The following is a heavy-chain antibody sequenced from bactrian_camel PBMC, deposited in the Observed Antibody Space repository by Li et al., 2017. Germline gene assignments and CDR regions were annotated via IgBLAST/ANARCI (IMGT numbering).Heavy chain of an antibody. Sequence: VQLVESGGDLVQPGGSLRLSCAASGFTSSPTSVNWVRQAPGKGLEWLATLTGRTSNTYYADSVKGRFTIARDNTKNTVYLQMLSLKSEDTALYYCAAGPWYTDEYKYWGQGTQVTVS. J-gene: IGHJ4*01. D-gene: IGHD6*01. CDR2: LTGRTSNT. V-gene: IGHV3S40*01. CDR3: AAGPWYTDEYKY. CDR1: GFTSSPTS.